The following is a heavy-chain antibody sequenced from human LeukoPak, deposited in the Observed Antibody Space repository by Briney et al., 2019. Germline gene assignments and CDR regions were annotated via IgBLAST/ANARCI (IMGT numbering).Heavy chain of an antibody. CDR2: IYYSGST. V-gene: IGHV4-59*01. Sequence: PSETLSLTCTVSGGSISSYYWSWIRQPPGKGLEWIGYIYYSGSTNYNPSLKSRVTISVDTSKNQFSLKLSSVTAADTAVYYCARESNWNYVDIWGQGTMVTVSS. J-gene: IGHJ3*02. D-gene: IGHD1-7*01. CDR3: ARESNWNYVDI. CDR1: GGSISSYY.